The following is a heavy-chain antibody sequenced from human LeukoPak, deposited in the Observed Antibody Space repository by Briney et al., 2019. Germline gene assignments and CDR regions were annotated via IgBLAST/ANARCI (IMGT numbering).Heavy chain of an antibody. CDR1: GFTFSSYA. D-gene: IGHD5-12*01. CDR2: ISGSGDSS. CDR3: ARDLTPGYSGYDGDY. Sequence: GGSLRLSCAASGFTFSSYAMCWVRQAPGKGLEWVSAISGSGDSSYYADSVKGRFTISRDNAKNSLYLQMNSLRAEDTAVYYCARDLTPGYSGYDGDYWGQGTLVTVSS. J-gene: IGHJ4*02. V-gene: IGHV3-23*01.